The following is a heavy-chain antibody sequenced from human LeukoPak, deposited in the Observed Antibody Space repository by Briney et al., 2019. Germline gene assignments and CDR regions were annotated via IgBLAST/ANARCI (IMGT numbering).Heavy chain of an antibody. CDR3: ARVITGTLTFDY. CDR1: GFTFSNFW. V-gene: IGHV3-7*03. J-gene: IGHJ4*02. D-gene: IGHD1-7*01. CDR2: IKQDGSEI. Sequence: GGSLRLSCAAFGFTFSNFWMNWVRQVPGKGLEWVANIKQDGSEIHYVDSVKGRFTISRDNAKNSLYLQMSSLRAEDTAVYYCARVITGTLTFDYWGQGTLVTVSS.